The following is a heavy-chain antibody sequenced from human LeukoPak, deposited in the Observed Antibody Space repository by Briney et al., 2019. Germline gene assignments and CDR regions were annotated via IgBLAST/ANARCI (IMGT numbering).Heavy chain of an antibody. J-gene: IGHJ5*02. V-gene: IGHV4-34*01. CDR2: INHSGST. Sequence: PSETLSLTCAVYGASFSGYYWSWIRQPPGKGLEWIGEINHSGSTNYNPSLKSRVTISVDTSKNQFSLKLSSVTAADTAVYYCARGRGSSRNWFDPWGQGTLVTVSS. CDR1: GASFSGYY. D-gene: IGHD6-13*01. CDR3: ARGRGSSRNWFDP.